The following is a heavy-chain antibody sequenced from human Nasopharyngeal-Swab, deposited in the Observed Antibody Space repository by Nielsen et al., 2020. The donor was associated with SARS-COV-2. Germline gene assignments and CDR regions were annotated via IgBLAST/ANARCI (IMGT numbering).Heavy chain of an antibody. J-gene: IGHJ5*02. D-gene: IGHD2-2*02. Sequence: WIRQPPGKGLEWVAVISYDGSNKYYADSVKGRFTISRDNSKDTLYLQMNSLRAEDTAVYYCAKDSCSSTSYYTWDWGENWFDPWGQGTLVTVSS. V-gene: IGHV3-30*18. CDR2: ISYDGSNK. CDR3: AKDSCSSTSYYTWDWGENWFDP.